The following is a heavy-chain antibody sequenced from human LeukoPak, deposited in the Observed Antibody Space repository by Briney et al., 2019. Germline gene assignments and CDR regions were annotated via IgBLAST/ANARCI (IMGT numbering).Heavy chain of an antibody. V-gene: IGHV4-34*01. D-gene: IGHD6-13*01. Sequence: SETLSLTCAVYGGSFSGYYWSWIRQPPGKGLEWIGEINHSGSTNYNPSLKSRVTISVDTSKNQFSLKLSSVTAADTAVYYCARGDSSRWDPYYFDYWGQGTLVTVSS. CDR2: INHSGST. CDR1: GGSFSGYY. CDR3: ARGDSSRWDPYYFDY. J-gene: IGHJ4*02.